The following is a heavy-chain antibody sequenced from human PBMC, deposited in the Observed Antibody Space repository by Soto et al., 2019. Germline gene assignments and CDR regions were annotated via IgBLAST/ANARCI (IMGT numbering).Heavy chain of an antibody. J-gene: IGHJ1*01. D-gene: IGHD6-13*01. CDR2: ISGSGGST. CDR3: ARDTGYSSSWYLDLGYFQH. Sequence: PGGSLRLSCAASGFTFSSYAMSWVRQATGKGLEWVSAISGSGGSTYYADSVKGRFTISRDNSKNTLYLQMNSLRAEDTAVYYCARDTGYSSSWYLDLGYFQHWGQGTLVTVSS. V-gene: IGHV3-23*01. CDR1: GFTFSSYA.